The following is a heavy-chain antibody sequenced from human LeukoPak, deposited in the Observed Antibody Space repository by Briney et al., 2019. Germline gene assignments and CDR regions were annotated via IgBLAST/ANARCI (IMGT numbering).Heavy chain of an antibody. D-gene: IGHD3-9*01. CDR3: ARDPEILTGYYNGNWFDP. J-gene: IGHJ5*02. CDR1: GYTFTRYY. Sequence: ASVKVSCKASGYTFTRYYMHWVRQAPGQGLEWMGWINPNSGGTNYAQKFQGRVTMTRDTSISTAYMELSRLRSDDTAVYYCARDPEILTGYYNGNWFDPWGQGTLVTVSS. CDR2: INPNSGGT. V-gene: IGHV1-2*02.